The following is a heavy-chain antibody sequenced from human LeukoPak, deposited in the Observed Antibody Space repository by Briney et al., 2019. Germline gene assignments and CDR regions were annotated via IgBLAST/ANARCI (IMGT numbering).Heavy chain of an antibody. CDR3: ARESIAVAGAPFDY. Sequence: GGSLRLSCAASGFTFSSYEMNWVRQAPGKGLEWVSYISSGSTIYDADSVKGRFTISRDNAKNSLHLQMNSLRAEDTAVYYRARESIAVAGAPFDYWGQGTLVTVSS. V-gene: IGHV3-48*03. CDR2: ISSGSTI. CDR1: GFTFSSYE. D-gene: IGHD6-19*01. J-gene: IGHJ4*02.